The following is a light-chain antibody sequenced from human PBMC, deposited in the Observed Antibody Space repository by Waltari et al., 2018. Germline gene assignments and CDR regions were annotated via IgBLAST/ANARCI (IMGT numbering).Light chain of an antibody. Sequence: EIVLTQSPATLSLSPGERATLSCRTSQIVGRFLAWYQQKPGRAPRLLISDGANRATGIPARFSGSGSGTDFTLTITSLEPEDSATYICQQRSKWPPTFGQGTKVEIK. CDR3: QQRSKWPPT. V-gene: IGKV3-11*01. J-gene: IGKJ1*01. CDR2: DGA. CDR1: QIVGRF.